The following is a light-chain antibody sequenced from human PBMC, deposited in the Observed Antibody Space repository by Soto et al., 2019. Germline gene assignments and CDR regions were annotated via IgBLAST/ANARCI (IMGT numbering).Light chain of an antibody. CDR1: RSNIGTYT. CDR3: AAWDDSLRAVV. CDR2: RNH. V-gene: IGLV1-44*01. J-gene: IGLJ2*01. Sequence: QSVLTQSPSASGTPGQRVTISCSGSRSNIGTYTVNWYQQLPGTAPTLLIFRNHQRPSGVPDRFSGSKSGTSASLAISGPQYEDEADYYCAAWDDSLRAVVFGGGTKLTVL.